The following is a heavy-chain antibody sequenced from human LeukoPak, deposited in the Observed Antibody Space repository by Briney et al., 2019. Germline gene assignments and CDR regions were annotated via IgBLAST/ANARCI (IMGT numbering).Heavy chain of an antibody. Sequence: SETLSLTCTVSGGSISSYYWSWIRQPPGKGLEWIGYIYYSGSTNYNPSLKSRVTISVDTSKNQFSLKLSSVTAADTAVYYCARAPPDIVVVDYWGQGTLVTVSS. CDR2: IYYSGST. D-gene: IGHD2-2*01. V-gene: IGHV4-59*01. J-gene: IGHJ4*02. CDR1: GGSISSYY. CDR3: ARAPPDIVVVDY.